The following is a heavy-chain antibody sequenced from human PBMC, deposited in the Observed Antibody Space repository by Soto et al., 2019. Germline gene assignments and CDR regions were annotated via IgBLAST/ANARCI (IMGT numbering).Heavy chain of an antibody. CDR1: RFSVSSQS. CDR2: ISTSGKDT. D-gene: IGHD3-22*01. V-gene: IGHV3-23*01. CDR3: AKGKLYNFFSGSDY. Sequence: GGSLRLSCAPSRFSVSSQSMTWVRQPPGKGLEWVAVISTSGKDTFYGDSVKGRFTISRDSSNNIVYLQMNSLRAEDTAVYYCAKGKLYNFFSGSDYWGQGTLVTVSS. J-gene: IGHJ4*02.